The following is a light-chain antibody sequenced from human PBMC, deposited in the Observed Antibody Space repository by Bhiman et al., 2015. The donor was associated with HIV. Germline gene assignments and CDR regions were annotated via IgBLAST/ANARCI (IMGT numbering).Light chain of an antibody. J-gene: IGLJ1*01. CDR2: EVN. CDR3: CSYAGGTTFV. V-gene: IGLV2-23*02. CDR1: SSDVGGYNY. Sequence: QSALTQPASVSGSPGQSITISCTGTSSDVGGYNYVSWYQQHPGKAPKLMIYEVNKRPSGVSNRFSGSKSGNTASLTISALQPEDEATYFCCSYAGGTTFVFGTGTKVTVL.